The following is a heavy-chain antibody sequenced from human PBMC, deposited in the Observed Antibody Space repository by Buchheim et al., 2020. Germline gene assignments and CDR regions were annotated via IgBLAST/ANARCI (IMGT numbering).Heavy chain of an antibody. CDR1: GGSISSGDYY. V-gene: IGHV4-30-4*01. J-gene: IGHJ4*02. D-gene: IGHD2-15*01. Sequence: QVQLQESGPGLVKPSQTLSLTCTVSGGSISSGDYYWSWIRQPPGKGLEWIGYIYYSGSTYYNPSLKNRVTLSVATSKNPFSLKRSSVTAADTAVYYCASSIVVVAEQFDYWGQGTL. CDR2: IYYSGST. CDR3: ASSIVVVAEQFDY.